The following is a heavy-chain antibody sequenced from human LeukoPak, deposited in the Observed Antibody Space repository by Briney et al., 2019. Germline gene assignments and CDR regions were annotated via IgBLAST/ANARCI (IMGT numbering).Heavy chain of an antibody. CDR1: GYTFTSYG. D-gene: IGHD2-2*01. Sequence: ASVKVSCKASGYTFTSYGISWVRQAPGQGLEWMGWISAYNGNTNYAQKLQGRVTMTTDTSTSTAYMELRSLRSDDTAVYYCARVGYCSSTSCYPYYFGYWGQGTLVTVSS. V-gene: IGHV1-18*01. CDR3: ARVGYCSSTSCYPYYFGY. CDR2: ISAYNGNT. J-gene: IGHJ4*02.